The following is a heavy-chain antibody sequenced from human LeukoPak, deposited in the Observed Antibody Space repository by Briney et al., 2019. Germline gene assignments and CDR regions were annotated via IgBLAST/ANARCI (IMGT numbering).Heavy chain of an antibody. CDR2: INPTSGGT. D-gene: IGHD7-27*01. J-gene: IGHJ4*02. V-gene: IGHV1-2*02. CDR1: GYTFTGYY. Sequence: ASVKVSCKASGYTFTGYYIHWVRQAPGQGLEWMGWINPTSGGTKYAQKFQGRVTMTWDTSISTAYMDLSRLRSDDTAVYFCATELTGDSALDYWGQGTLVTVSS. CDR3: ATELTGDSALDY.